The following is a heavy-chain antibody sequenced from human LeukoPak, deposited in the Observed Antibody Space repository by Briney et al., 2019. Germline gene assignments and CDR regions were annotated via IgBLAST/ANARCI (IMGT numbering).Heavy chain of an antibody. CDR1: GFPFNTYA. CDR3: AREVEYSSSSRDYFDY. J-gene: IGHJ4*02. D-gene: IGHD6-6*01. CDR2: ISSNGDNT. Sequence: GGSLRLSCSASGFPFNTYAIHWVRQAPGKGLEYVAGISSNGDNTDFADSAKGRFTISRDNSKSTLFLQMNSLRAEDTAVYYCAREVEYSSSSRDYFDYWGQGTLVTVSS. V-gene: IGHV3-64*04.